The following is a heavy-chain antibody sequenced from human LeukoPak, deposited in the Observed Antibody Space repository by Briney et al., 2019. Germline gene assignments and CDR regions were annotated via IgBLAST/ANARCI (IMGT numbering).Heavy chain of an antibody. Sequence: PGASLRLSCAASGFTFSDYHMNWIRHAPGKGLEWVSYISPGGNTIYFADSVNGRFTLSRDSARNSLSLQMNSLTAEDTAVYYCAAGRDIAVAGPGGYFDYWGRGTLVTVSS. J-gene: IGHJ4*02. D-gene: IGHD6-19*01. CDR3: AAGRDIAVAGPGGYFDY. CDR2: ISPGGNTI. CDR1: GFTFSDYH. V-gene: IGHV3-11*01.